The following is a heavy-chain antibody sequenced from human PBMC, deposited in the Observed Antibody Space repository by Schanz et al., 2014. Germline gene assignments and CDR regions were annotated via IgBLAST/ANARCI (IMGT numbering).Heavy chain of an antibody. CDR2: INSDGTKR. D-gene: IGHD2-21*01. J-gene: IGHJ3*02. CDR1: GFTLSIYG. Sequence: QVRLVESGGGVVQPGRSLRLSCAASGFTLSIYGMHWVRQAPGKGLEWVAFINSDGTKRFYADSVKSRFTISRDNSRNTLYLQMNSLRAEDTAVYYCARDGYSVVVISPTESFDIWGQGTMVTVSP. V-gene: IGHV3-33*08. CDR3: ARDGYSVVVISPTESFDI.